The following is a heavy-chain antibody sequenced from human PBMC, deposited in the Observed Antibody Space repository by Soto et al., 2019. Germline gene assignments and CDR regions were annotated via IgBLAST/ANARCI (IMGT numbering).Heavy chain of an antibody. D-gene: IGHD1-1*01. CDR3: ASSREEMGNDSLTNLSRAGMDV. V-gene: IGHV1-18*01. J-gene: IGHJ6*02. CDR2: ISAYNGNT. CDR1: GYTFTSYG. Sequence: GASVKVSCKASGYTFTSYGISWVRQAPGQGLEWMGWISAYNGNTNYAQKFQGWVTMTRDTSISTAYMELSRLRSDDTAVYYCASSREEMGNDSLTNLSRAGMDVWGQGTTVTVSS.